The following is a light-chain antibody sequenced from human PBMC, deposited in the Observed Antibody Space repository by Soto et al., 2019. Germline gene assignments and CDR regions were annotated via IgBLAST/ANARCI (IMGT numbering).Light chain of an antibody. CDR3: HQYNSSPLT. V-gene: IGKV1-5*03. Sequence: IQMTQSPSTLSASVGDRVTITCRASQSISSWFAWYQQKPGKAPKLLIYKASSLESGVPSRFRGSGSGTEFTLTISSLQPDDFATYYCHQYNSSPLTFGGGTKVDIK. CDR2: KAS. CDR1: QSISSW. J-gene: IGKJ4*01.